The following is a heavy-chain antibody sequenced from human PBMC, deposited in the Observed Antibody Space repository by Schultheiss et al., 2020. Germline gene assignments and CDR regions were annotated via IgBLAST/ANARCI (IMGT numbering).Heavy chain of an antibody. CDR3: ARECIRVLRYFDWLGLYYFDY. D-gene: IGHD3-9*01. CDR1: GFTFSSYA. V-gene: IGHV3-30*01. Sequence: GGSLRLSCAASGFTFSSYAMHWVRQAPGKGLEWVAVISYDGSNKYYADSVKGRFTISRDNSKNTLYLQMNSLRAEDTAVYYCARECIRVLRYFDWLGLYYFDYWGQGTLVTVSS. J-gene: IGHJ4*02. CDR2: ISYDGSNK.